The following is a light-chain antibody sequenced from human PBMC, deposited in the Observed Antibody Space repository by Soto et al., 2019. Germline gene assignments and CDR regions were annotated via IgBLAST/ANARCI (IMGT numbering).Light chain of an antibody. V-gene: IGKV1-5*01. J-gene: IGKJ4*01. CDR1: QSISTW. Sequence: DIQMTQSPSTLSASVGDRVTITCRASQSISTWLAWYQQKPGKAPKLLIYDASSLESGVPSRFSGSGSGTEFTLAISSLQPDDFATYYCQQYNSYLVTFGGGTKVDI. CDR2: DAS. CDR3: QQYNSYLVT.